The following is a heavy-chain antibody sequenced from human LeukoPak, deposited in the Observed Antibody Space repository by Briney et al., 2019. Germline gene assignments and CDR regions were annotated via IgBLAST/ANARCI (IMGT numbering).Heavy chain of an antibody. CDR3: ARYSSGWYYFDY. Sequence: PSETLSLTCTVSGYSISSGYYWGWIRQPPGQGLEWIGSIYHSGSTYYNPSLKSRVTISVDTSKNQFSLKLSSVTAADTAVYYCARYSSGWYYFDYRGQGTLVTVSS. CDR1: GYSISSGYY. CDR2: IYHSGST. V-gene: IGHV4-38-2*02. J-gene: IGHJ4*02. D-gene: IGHD6-19*01.